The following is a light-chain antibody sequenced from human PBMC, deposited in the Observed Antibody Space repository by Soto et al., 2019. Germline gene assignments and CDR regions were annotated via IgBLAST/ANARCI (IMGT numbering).Light chain of an antibody. CDR2: DVS. CDR1: SSDVGGYNY. J-gene: IGLJ1*01. CDR3: CSYAGSYTFV. Sequence: QSVLTRPRSVSGSPGQSVTITSTGTSSDVGGYNYVSWYQQHPGKAPKLMIYDVSKRPSGVPDRVSGSKSGNTASLTISGLQAEDEADYYCCSYAGSYTFVFGTGTKVTVL. V-gene: IGLV2-11*01.